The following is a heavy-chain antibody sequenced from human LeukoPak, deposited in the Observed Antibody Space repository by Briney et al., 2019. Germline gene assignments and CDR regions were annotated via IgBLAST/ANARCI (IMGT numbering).Heavy chain of an antibody. CDR1: GGSISGYY. D-gene: IGHD3-16*01. V-gene: IGHV4-59*08. CDR3: ARQFGSTQDYFDF. J-gene: IGHJ4*02. CDR2: IYNSGTS. Sequence: SETLSLTCTVSGGSISGYYWTWIRQPPGKGLDWVANIYNSGTSNYNPSLRSRLTISVDTSKNQVSLRLTSVTAADTAIYYCARQFGSTQDYFDFWGQGILVTVSS.